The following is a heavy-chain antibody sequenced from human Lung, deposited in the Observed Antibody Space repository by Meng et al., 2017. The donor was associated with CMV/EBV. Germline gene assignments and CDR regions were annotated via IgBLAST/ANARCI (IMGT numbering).Heavy chain of an antibody. D-gene: IGHD1-26*01. Sequence: SGPTLVKPTQTLSLTCSFSGFTLSTDGRRVSWIRQSPGKDPEWLARIDWDDDKFYSTSLKTRLTISKDPSKNQVVLTMTNMDPLDTASYYCAQLVSITRSYLGFDYWGQGTLVTVSS. J-gene: IGHJ4*02. V-gene: IGHV2-70*04. CDR2: IDWDDDK. CDR1: GFTLSTDGRR. CDR3: AQLVSITRSYLGFDY.